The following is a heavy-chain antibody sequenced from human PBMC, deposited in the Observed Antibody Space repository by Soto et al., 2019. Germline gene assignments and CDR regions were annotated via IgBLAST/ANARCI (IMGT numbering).Heavy chain of an antibody. CDR2: ISYSGST. J-gene: IGHJ4*02. V-gene: IGHV4-59*11. CDR1: GGSMSSHY. Sequence: SETLSLTCTVSGGSMSSHYWTWLRQPPGKGLEWIGYISYSGSTYYNPSLKTRVTISADTSRNQFSLKLSSVIAADTAGYYCARADPDASVGYWGQGTLVTVSS. D-gene: IGHD3-16*01. CDR3: ARADPDASVGY.